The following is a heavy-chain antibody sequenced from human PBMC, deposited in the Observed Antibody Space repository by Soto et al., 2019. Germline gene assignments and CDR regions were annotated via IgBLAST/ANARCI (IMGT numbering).Heavy chain of an antibody. D-gene: IGHD2-15*01. J-gene: IGHJ4*02. CDR1: GFTFRNYA. Sequence: GGSLRLSCAASGFTFRNYAVHWVRQAPGKGLEFVSVIWYDGSNLYYADSVKGRFSLSSDDSKNTAYLEMNSLKTEDTAVYYCTRRDCSSGNCYSDFDYWGQGALVTVSS. V-gene: IGHV3-33*08. CDR3: TRRDCSSGNCYSDFDY. CDR2: IWYDGSNL.